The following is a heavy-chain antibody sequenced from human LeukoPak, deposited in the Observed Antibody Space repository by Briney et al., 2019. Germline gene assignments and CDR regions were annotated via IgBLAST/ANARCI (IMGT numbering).Heavy chain of an antibody. V-gene: IGHV4-61*02. CDR1: GGSVSSGSYY. CDR2: IYTSGST. CDR3: ARDVSGSGSYYNYFDY. J-gene: IGHJ4*02. Sequence: PSQTLSLTCTASGGSVSSGSYYWSWIRQPAGKGLEWIGRIYTSGSTNYSPSLKSRVTMPVDTSKNQFSLKLRSVTAADTAVYYCARDVSGSGSYYNYFDYWGQGTLVTVSS. D-gene: IGHD3-10*01.